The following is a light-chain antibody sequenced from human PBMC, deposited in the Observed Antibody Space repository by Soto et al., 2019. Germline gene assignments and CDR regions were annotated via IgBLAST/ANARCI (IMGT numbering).Light chain of an antibody. CDR2: SNN. CDR3: AAWDDSLNGYVV. J-gene: IGLJ2*01. CDR1: SSNIGSNT. Sequence: QSVLTQPPSASGTPGQRVTISCSGSSSNIGSNTVNWYQQLPGTAPKLLIQSNNQRPSGVPVRFSGSKSGTSASLAISGLQSEDDADYYCAAWDDSLNGYVVFGGGTKLTVL. V-gene: IGLV1-44*01.